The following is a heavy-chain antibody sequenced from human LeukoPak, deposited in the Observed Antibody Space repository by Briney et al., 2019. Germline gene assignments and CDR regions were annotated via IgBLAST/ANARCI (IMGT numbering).Heavy chain of an antibody. CDR2: ISSDGSNK. CDR1: GFTFSNYA. V-gene: IGHV3-30*04. J-gene: IGHJ3*02. Sequence: PGRSLRLSCAASGFTFSNYAMHWVRQAPGKGLEWVTVISSDGSNKYYADSVKGRFTISRDSSKNTLDLQMNSLRAEDTAVYYCARGPSARFFGVAKGAFDIWGQGTMVTVSS. CDR3: ARGPSARFFGVAKGAFDI. D-gene: IGHD3-3*01.